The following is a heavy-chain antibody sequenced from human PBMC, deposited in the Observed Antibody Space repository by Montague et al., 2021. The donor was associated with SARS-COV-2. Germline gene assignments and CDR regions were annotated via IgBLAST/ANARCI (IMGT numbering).Heavy chain of an antibody. CDR3: ATLTQSNGDF. CDR2: VYSSGTT. CDR1: SDSINSYY. J-gene: IGHJ4*02. V-gene: IGHV4-4*08. Sequence: SETLSLTCTVSSDSINSYYWGWIRQPPGKRLEWLGYVYSSGTTNYNPSLSSRIATSVDTSKNQFSLRLDSVTAADTAIYYCATLTQSNGDFWGQGALVTVS. D-gene: IGHD4/OR15-4a*01.